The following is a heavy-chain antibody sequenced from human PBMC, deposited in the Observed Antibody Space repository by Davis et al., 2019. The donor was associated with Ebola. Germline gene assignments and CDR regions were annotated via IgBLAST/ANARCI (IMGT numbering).Heavy chain of an antibody. Sequence: GESLKISCAASGFTFSSYAMSWVRQAPGKGLEWVSAISGSGGSTYYADSVKGRFTISRDNSKNTLYLQMNSLRAEDTAVYSCARGESFREPFDYWGQGTLVTVSS. CDR2: ISGSGGST. D-gene: IGHD1-14*01. CDR3: ARGESFREPFDY. J-gene: IGHJ4*02. CDR1: GFTFSSYA. V-gene: IGHV3-23*01.